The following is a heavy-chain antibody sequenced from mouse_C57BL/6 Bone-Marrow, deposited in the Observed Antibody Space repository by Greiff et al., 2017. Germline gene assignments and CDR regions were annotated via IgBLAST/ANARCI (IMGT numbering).Heavy chain of an antibody. CDR3: ALHPSCDV. V-gene: IGHV14-3*01. J-gene: IGHJ1*03. CDR1: GFNIKNTY. Sequence: LVESVAELVRPGASVKLSCTASGFNIKNTYMHWVKQRPEQGLEWIGRIDPANGNTKYTPKFQGKATLTADTSSNTAYLQLSSLTSEDTAICYCALHPSCDVWGTGTTVTVSS. CDR2: IDPANGNT.